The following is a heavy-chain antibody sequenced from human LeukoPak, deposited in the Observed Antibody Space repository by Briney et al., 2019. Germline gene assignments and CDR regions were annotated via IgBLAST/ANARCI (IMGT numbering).Heavy chain of an antibody. CDR2: IYHSGST. Sequence: SETLSLTCTVSGYSISSGYYWGWIRQPPGKGLEWIGSIYHSGSTYYNPSLKSRVTISVDTSKNQFSLKLSSVTAADTAVYYCARDSEAIVVVVAATEGGFDYWGQGTLVTVSS. CDR3: ARDSEAIVVVVAATEGGFDY. V-gene: IGHV4-38-2*02. D-gene: IGHD2-15*01. CDR1: GYSISSGYY. J-gene: IGHJ4*02.